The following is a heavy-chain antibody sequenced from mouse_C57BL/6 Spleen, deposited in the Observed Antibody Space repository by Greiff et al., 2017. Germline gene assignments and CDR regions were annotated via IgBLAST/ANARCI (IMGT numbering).Heavy chain of an antibody. CDR3: ARSAIYDGYSLFAY. D-gene: IGHD2-3*01. CDR1: GYTFTSYW. J-gene: IGHJ3*01. V-gene: IGHV1-72*01. CDR2: IDPTSGGT. Sequence: QVQLQQPGAELVKPGASVKLSCKASGYTFTSYWMHWVKQRPGRGLEWIGRIDPTSGGTKYNQKFKSKATLTVDKPSSTAYMQLSSLTSEDSAVYYWARSAIYDGYSLFAYWGQGTLVTVSA.